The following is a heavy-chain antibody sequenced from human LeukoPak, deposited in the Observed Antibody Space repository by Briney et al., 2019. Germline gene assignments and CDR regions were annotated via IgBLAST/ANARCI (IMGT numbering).Heavy chain of an antibody. J-gene: IGHJ2*01. CDR1: GGSFSGYY. CDR3: ARQLRRPNRYFDL. Sequence: SETLSLTCAVYGGSFSGYYWSWIRQPPGKGLEWIGEINHSGSTNYNPSLKSRVTISVDTSKNQFSLKPSSVTAADTAVYYCARQLRRPNRYFDLWGRGTLVTVSS. V-gene: IGHV4-34*01. CDR2: INHSGST. D-gene: IGHD4-17*01.